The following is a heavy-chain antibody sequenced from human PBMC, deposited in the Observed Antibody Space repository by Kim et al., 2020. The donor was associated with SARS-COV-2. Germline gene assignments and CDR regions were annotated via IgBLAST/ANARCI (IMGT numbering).Heavy chain of an antibody. V-gene: IGHV4-34*01. CDR1: GGSFSGYY. D-gene: IGHD2-2*01. CDR3: ARVPSYCSSTSYCYYFDY. CDR2: INHSGST. Sequence: SETLSLTCAVYGGSFSGYYWSWIRQPPGKGLEWIGEINHSGSTNYNPSLKSRVTISVDTSKNQFSLKLSSVTAADTAVYYCARVPSYCSSTSYCYYFDYWGQGTLVTVSS. J-gene: IGHJ4*02.